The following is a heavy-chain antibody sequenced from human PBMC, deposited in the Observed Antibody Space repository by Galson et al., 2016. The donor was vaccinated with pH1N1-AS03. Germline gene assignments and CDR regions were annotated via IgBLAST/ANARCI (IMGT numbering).Heavy chain of an antibody. D-gene: IGHD6-6*01. CDR2: ISDAGST. CDR1: GGSITSYY. V-gene: IGHV4-59*08. J-gene: IGHJ6*02. Sequence: ETLSLTCTVSGGSITSYYWTWIRQPPGKGLEWIGYISDAGSTKYNPSLKSRVTISIDMSKKRFSLKLSSVTAADTAVYYCARATLEQLGADDYYYYGMDVWGQGTTVTVSS. CDR3: ARATLEQLGADDYYYYGMDV.